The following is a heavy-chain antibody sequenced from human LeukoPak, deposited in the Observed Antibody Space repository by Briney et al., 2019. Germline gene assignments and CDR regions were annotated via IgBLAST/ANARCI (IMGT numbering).Heavy chain of an antibody. D-gene: IGHD6-19*01. CDR3: ASSGWYYFDY. CDR1: GFTFSSYW. V-gene: IGHV3-7*01. Sequence: GGSLRLSCAASGFTFSSYWMSWVRQAPGKGLEWVANIKQDGSEKYYLASVKGRFNISRDNAKNSLYLQMNSLRAEDTAVYYCASSGWYYFDYWGQGALVTVSS. CDR2: IKQDGSEK. J-gene: IGHJ4*02.